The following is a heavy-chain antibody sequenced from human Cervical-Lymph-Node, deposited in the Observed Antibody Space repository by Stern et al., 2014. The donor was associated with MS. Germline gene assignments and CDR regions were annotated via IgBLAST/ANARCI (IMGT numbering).Heavy chain of an antibody. CDR3: ARGPYHTGGYYYAY. V-gene: IGHV1-69*01. CDR1: GGTFNRYA. J-gene: IGHJ4*02. Sequence: VQLVESGAEVKKPGSSVKVSCKASGGTFNRYAISWVRQAPGQGLEWMGGIIPIFGTANYAQKFQGRVTITADESTSTAYMEVSSLRSEDTAVYYCARGPYHTGGYYYAYWGQGTLVTVSS. D-gene: IGHD3-22*01. CDR2: IIPIFGTA.